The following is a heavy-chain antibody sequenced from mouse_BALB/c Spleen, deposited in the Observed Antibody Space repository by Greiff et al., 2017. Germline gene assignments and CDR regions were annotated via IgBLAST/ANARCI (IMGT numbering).Heavy chain of an antibody. CDR3: ARGRDYGSSFDY. CDR1: GFTFSSYA. J-gene: IGHJ2*01. D-gene: IGHD1-1*01. Sequence: DVMLVESGGGLVKPGGSLKLSCAASGFTFSSYAMSWVRQTPEKRLEWVASISSGGSTYYPDSGKGRFTISRDNARNILYLQMSSLRSEDTAMYYCARGRDYGSSFDYWGQGTTLTVSS. V-gene: IGHV5-6-5*01. CDR2: ISSGGST.